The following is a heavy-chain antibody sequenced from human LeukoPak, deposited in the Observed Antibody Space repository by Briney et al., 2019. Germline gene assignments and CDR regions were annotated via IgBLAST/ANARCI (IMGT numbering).Heavy chain of an antibody. D-gene: IGHD3-16*02. CDR3: AGAFVSGSYPPRLYYMDV. CDR1: GYTFTGYY. J-gene: IGHJ6*03. Sequence: ASVKVSCKASGYTFTGYYMHWVRQAPGQGLDWMGWINPNSGGTNYAQKFQGRVTMTRDTSNSTAYMELRGLRSADTAVYYGAGAFVSGSYPPRLYYMDVWGKGTTVTVSS. V-gene: IGHV1-2*02. CDR2: INPNSGGT.